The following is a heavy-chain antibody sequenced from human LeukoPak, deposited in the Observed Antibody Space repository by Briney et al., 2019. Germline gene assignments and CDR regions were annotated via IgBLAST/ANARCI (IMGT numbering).Heavy chain of an antibody. V-gene: IGHV1-69*08. CDR1: GGTFRTHI. CDR2: ITPVIDSA. CDR3: TRVNLRGSQYNWFDP. J-gene: IGHJ5*02. D-gene: IGHD1-26*01. Sequence: ASVKVSCKTFGGTFRTHIFSWVRQAPGQGLEWMGKITPVIDSAKYSQKFRDRLTITGDSSTGTAYMELSSLTPEDTALYYCTRVNLRGSQYNWFDPWGQGTLVIVSS.